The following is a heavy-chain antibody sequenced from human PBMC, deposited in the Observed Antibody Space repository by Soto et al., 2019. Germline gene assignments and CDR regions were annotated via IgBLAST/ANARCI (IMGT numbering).Heavy chain of an antibody. CDR2: ISAYNGNT. J-gene: IGHJ4*02. D-gene: IGHD6-13*01. V-gene: IGHV1-18*01. Sequence: GASVKVSCKASGYTFTSYGISWVRQAPGQGLEWMGWISAYNGNTNYAQKLQGRVTMTTDTSTSTAYMELRSLRSDDTAVYYCARVHDPRGIAAAFFDYWGQGTLVTVSS. CDR3: ARVHDPRGIAAAFFDY. CDR1: GYTFTSYG.